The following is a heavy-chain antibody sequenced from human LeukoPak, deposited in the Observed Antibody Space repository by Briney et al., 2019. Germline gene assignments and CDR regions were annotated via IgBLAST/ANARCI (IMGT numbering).Heavy chain of an antibody. Sequence: SVKVSCKASGGTFSSYAISWVRQAPGQGLEWMGGIIPIFGTANYAQKFQGRVTITTDESTSTAYMELSSLRSEDTAVYYCAASRGYSYGYEEEGGAFDIWGQGTTVTVSS. D-gene: IGHD5-18*01. J-gene: IGHJ3*02. CDR1: GGTFSSYA. V-gene: IGHV1-69*05. CDR3: AASRGYSYGYEEEGGAFDI. CDR2: IIPIFGTA.